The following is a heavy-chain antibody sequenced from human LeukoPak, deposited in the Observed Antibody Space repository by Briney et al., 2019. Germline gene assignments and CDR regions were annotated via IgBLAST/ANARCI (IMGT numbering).Heavy chain of an antibody. CDR2: INPNSGDT. J-gene: IGHJ4*02. Sequence: GASVKVSCKASGYTFNGYYMHWVRQAPGQGLEWMGWINPNSGDTNYAEKFQGRVTMTRDTSISTAYMDLRRLRSDDTAVYYCARDYSSSSGYFDYWGQGTLVTVSS. CDR3: ARDYSSSSGYFDY. D-gene: IGHD6-6*01. V-gene: IGHV1-2*02. CDR1: GYTFNGYY.